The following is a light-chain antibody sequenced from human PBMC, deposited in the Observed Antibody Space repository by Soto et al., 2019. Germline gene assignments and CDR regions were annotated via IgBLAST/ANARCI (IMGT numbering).Light chain of an antibody. Sequence: DIQMTQSPSTLSASVGDRVTITCRASQSISSWLAWYQQKPGKAPKLLIYKASSLESGVPSRFSGSGSGTEFTLTISSVHPDVFASYYYQQYNSLWTFGQGTKVEIK. CDR2: KAS. CDR1: QSISSW. CDR3: QQYNSLWT. V-gene: IGKV1-5*03. J-gene: IGKJ1*01.